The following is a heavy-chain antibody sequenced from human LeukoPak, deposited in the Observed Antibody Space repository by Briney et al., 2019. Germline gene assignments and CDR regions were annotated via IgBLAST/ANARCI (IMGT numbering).Heavy chain of an antibody. D-gene: IGHD3-10*01. CDR3: ARDPIERSGSYWTFDY. V-gene: IGHV6-1*01. J-gene: IGHJ4*02. CDR2: TYYRSKWYN. Sequence: SQTLSLTCAISGDSVSSNSAAWNWIRQSPSRGLEWRGRTYYRSKWYNDYALSVKSRITINPDTSKNQFSLQLNSVTPEDTAVYYCARDPIERSGSYWTFDYWGQGTLVTVSS. CDR1: GDSVSSNSAA.